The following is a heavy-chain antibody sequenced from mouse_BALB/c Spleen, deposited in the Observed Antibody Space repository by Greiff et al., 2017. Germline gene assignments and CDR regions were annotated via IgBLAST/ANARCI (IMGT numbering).Heavy chain of an antibody. CDR3: ARSVLRPYFDG. V-gene: IGHV5-17*02. CDR1: GFTFSSFG. Sequence: EVKLVESGGGLVQPGGSRKLSCAASGFTFSSFGMHWVRQAPEKGLEWVAYISSGSSTIYYADTVKGRFTISRDNPKNTLFLQMTSLRSEDTAMYYCARSVLRPYFDGWGQGTTLTVSS. CDR2: ISSGSSTI. J-gene: IGHJ2*01. D-gene: IGHD1-2*01.